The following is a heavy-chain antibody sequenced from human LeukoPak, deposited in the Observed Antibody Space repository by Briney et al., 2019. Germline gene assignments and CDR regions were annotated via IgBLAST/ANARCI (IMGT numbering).Heavy chain of an antibody. CDR2: ISDSGGST. CDR1: GFTFRSYG. CDR3: AKRGYTGYAVYYYYYMDV. Sequence: GGSLRLSCAASGFTFRSYGMSWVRQAPGKGLEWASAISDSGGSTYYADSVKGRFTISRDNSKNTLYVQMNSLRAEDTAVYFCAKRGYTGYAVYYYYYMDVWGKGTTVTVSS. V-gene: IGHV3-23*01. J-gene: IGHJ6*03. D-gene: IGHD5-12*01.